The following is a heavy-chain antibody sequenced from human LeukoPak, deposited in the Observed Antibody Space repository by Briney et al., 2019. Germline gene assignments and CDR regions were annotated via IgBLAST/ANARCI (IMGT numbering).Heavy chain of an antibody. CDR3: ARDWAAAFDY. V-gene: IGHV3-74*01. CDR2: INSDGSST. J-gene: IGHJ4*02. CDR1: GFTFSSNW. D-gene: IGHD2-2*01. Sequence: GGSLRLSCAASGFTFSSNWMHWVRQAPGKGLVWVSLINSDGSSTSYADSVKGRFTISRDNAKNSLYLQMNSLRAEDTAVYYCARDWAAAFDYWGQGTLVTVSS.